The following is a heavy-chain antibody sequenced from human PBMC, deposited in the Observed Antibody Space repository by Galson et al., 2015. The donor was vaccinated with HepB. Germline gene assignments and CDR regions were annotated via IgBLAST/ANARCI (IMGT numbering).Heavy chain of an antibody. CDR1: GFTFSSYA. CDR2: ISGSGGST. Sequence: SLRLSCAASGFTFSSYAMNWVRQAPGKGLEWVSAISGSGGSTYYADSVKGRFTISRDNSKNTLYLQMNSLRVEDTAVYYCAKDREGIRSGWFDPWGQGTLVTVSS. V-gene: IGHV3-23*01. J-gene: IGHJ5*02. CDR3: AKDREGIRSGWFDP. D-gene: IGHD1-14*01.